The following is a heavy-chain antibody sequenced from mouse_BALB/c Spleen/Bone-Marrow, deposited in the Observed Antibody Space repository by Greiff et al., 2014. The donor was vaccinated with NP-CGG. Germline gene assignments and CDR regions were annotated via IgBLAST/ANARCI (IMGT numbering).Heavy chain of an antibody. CDR3: ARRFITTTHWYFDV. CDR2: IYPGNVNT. D-gene: IGHD1-2*01. J-gene: IGHJ1*01. V-gene: IGHV1S56*01. Sequence: QVQLQQSGPELVKPGASVRISCKASGFTFTSYFIHWMKERPGQGLEWIGWIYPGNVNTNYNEKFKGKATLTADKSSTTAYMQLSSLTSEDSAVYFSARRFITTTHWYFDVWGAGTTVTVSS. CDR1: GFTFTSYF.